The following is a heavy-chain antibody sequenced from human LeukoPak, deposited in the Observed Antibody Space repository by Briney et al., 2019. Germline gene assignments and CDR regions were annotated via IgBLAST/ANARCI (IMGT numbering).Heavy chain of an antibody. J-gene: IGHJ5*02. Sequence: SETLSLTCTVSGGSVSNPYSYWSWLRQPPGKGLEWIGNVYYIGPTSYNSSLKSRVTISVDTSRNQFSLEVTSMTAADTAVYYCARNTSSSPWFDTWGQGTLVTVSS. D-gene: IGHD6-6*01. CDR1: GGSVSNPYSY. CDR2: VYYIGPT. CDR3: ARNTSSSPWFDT. V-gene: IGHV4-61*01.